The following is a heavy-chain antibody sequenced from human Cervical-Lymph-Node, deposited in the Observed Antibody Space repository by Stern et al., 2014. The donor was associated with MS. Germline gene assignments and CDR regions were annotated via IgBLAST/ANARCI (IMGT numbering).Heavy chain of an antibody. CDR2: IIPIFGTA. Sequence: QVQLVQSGAEVKKPGSSVKVSCKASGGTFSSYAISWGRQAPGQGLEWMGGIIPIFGTANYAQKFQGRVTITADESTSTAYMELSSLRSEDTAVYYCARGRIDSSGWYYYYYGMDVWCQGTTVTVSS. V-gene: IGHV1-69*01. D-gene: IGHD6-19*01. J-gene: IGHJ6*02. CDR3: ARGRIDSSGWYYYYYGMDV. CDR1: GGTFSSYA.